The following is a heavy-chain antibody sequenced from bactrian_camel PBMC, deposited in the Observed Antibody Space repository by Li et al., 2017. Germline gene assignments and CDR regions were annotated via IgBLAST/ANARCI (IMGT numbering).Heavy chain of an antibody. D-gene: IGHD4*01. CDR2: ISPRGTMT. J-gene: IGHJ7*01. V-gene: IGHV3S28*01. Sequence: WQLVESGGGSVQAGGSLTLSCAGSDRSADMSWVRQAPGKEIEWVSSISPRGTMTIYADSVKGRFTISWDDAKNTLYLQMNSLRTEDTAVYYCAREKDNSDALDYWGKGTQVTVS. CDR1: DRSAD.